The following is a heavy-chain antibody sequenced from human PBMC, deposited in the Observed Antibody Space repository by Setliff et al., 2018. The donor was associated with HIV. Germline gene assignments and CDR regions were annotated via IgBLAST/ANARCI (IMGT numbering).Heavy chain of an antibody. CDR3: ARGRVLEWLLNH. J-gene: IGHJ4*02. V-gene: IGHV3-30*12. Sequence: GESLKISCEASGFNVEKSGMHWIRQAPGKGLEWVAVMYYDGVTTYYADSVKGRFTISRDGSKNMISLQMNSLRVDDTAVYYCARGRVLEWLLNHWGQGTRVTVSS. CDR2: MYYDGVTT. CDR1: GFNVEKSG. D-gene: IGHD3-3*01.